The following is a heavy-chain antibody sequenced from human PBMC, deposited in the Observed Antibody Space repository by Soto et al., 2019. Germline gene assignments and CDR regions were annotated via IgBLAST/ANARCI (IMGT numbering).Heavy chain of an antibody. V-gene: IGHV3-23*01. CDR2: ISGSGGST. Sequence: GGSLRLSCAASGFTFSSYAMSWVRQAPGKGLEWVSAISGSGGSTYYADSVKGRFTISRDNSKSTLYLQMNSLRAEDTAVYYCAKDPRSYSRSLNWGQGTLVTVSS. CDR3: AKDPRSYSRSLN. CDR1: GFTFSSYA. D-gene: IGHD6-13*01. J-gene: IGHJ4*02.